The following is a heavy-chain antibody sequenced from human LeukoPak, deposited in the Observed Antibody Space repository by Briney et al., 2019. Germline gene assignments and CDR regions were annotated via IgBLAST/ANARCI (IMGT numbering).Heavy chain of an antibody. CDR3: ARVWGILEDY. CDR1: GFTFGDYA. D-gene: IGHD3-16*01. J-gene: IGHJ4*02. CDR2: IYSGGST. V-gene: IGHV3-53*01. Sequence: GGSLRLSCTASGFTFGDYAMSWVRQAPGKGLEWVSVIYSGGSTYYADSVKGRFTISRDNSKNTLYLQMNSLRAEDTAVYYCARVWGILEDYWGQGTLVTVSS.